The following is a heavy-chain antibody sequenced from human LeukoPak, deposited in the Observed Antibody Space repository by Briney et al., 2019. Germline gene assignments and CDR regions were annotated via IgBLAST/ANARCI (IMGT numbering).Heavy chain of an antibody. V-gene: IGHV4-4*09. CDR3: ARHGMATDY. CDR1: GGSISRYY. CDR2: IYTSGST. Sequence: PSETLSLTCTVSGGSISRYYWSWIRQPPGKGLEWIGYIYTSGSTNYNPSLNSRVTISVDTSKNQFSLKLSSVTAADTAVYYCARHGMATDYWGQGTLVTVSS. D-gene: IGHD5-24*01. J-gene: IGHJ4*02.